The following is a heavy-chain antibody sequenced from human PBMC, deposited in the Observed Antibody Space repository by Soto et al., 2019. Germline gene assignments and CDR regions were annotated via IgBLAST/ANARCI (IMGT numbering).Heavy chain of an antibody. CDR2: VNGDGSTT. V-gene: IGHV3-74*01. D-gene: IGHD3-10*01. CDR1: GFTLTNYW. CDR3: ARGQAGSYSFDY. J-gene: IGHJ4*02. Sequence: EVQLVESGGGIVQPGGSMRLSCVVSGFTLTNYWIHWVRQAPGKGLVCVSRVNGDGSTTNYADSLRGRFTISRDNARSTVFLQMNSLGADDTALYYCARGQAGSYSFDYWGQGTLVTVSS.